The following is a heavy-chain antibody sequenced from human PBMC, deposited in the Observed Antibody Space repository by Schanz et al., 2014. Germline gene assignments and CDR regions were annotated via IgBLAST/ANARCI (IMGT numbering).Heavy chain of an antibody. V-gene: IGHV3-66*01. CDR3: VKDLQRELLRDDHYYGMDV. J-gene: IGHJ6*02. Sequence: EVQLVESGGGLVQPGGSLRLSCAASGFTFSDSWMHWVRQAPGKGLVWVSVIYSRGSTYYADSVQGRFTTSRDNSKNTMYLQMNSLRAEDTAVYYCVKDLQRELLRDDHYYGMDVWGQGTTVTVSS. CDR2: IYSRGST. D-gene: IGHD1-26*01. CDR1: GFTFSDSW.